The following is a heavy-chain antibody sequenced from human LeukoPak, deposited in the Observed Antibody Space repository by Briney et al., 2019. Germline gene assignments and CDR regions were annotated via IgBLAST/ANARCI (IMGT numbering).Heavy chain of an antibody. J-gene: IGHJ4*02. D-gene: IGHD3-10*01. CDR1: GGSISSSSYY. CDR2: IYYSGST. V-gene: IGHV4-39*01. CDR3: ARVSPSGSGSYYNFDY. Sequence: SETLSLTCTVSGGSISSSSYYWGWIRQPPGKGLEWIGSIYYSGSTYYNPSLKSRVTISVDTSKNQFSLKLSSVTAADTAVYYCARVSPSGSGSYYNFDYWGQGTLVTVSS.